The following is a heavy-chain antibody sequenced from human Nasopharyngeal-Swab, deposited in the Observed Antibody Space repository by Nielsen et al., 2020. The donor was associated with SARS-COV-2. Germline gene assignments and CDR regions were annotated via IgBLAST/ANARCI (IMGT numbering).Heavy chain of an antibody. Sequence: GGSLRLPCAASGFTFSSYGMHWVRQAPGKGLEWVAAISYDGSNKYYADSVKGRFTISRDNSKNTLYLQMNSLRAEDTAVYYCAHNRIGYYYYMDVWGKGTTVTVSS. J-gene: IGHJ6*03. CDR1: GFTFSSYG. CDR3: AHNRIGYYYYMDV. CDR2: ISYDGSNK. V-gene: IGHV3-30*03. D-gene: IGHD1-1*01.